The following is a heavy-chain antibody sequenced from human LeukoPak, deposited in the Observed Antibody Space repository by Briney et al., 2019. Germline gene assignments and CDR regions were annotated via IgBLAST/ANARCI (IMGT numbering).Heavy chain of an antibody. D-gene: IGHD6-13*01. CDR2: IYYSGST. Sequence: SETLSLTRTVSGGSISSSSYYWGWIRPPPGKGLEWIGSIYYSGSTYYNPSLKSRVTISVDTSKNPFSLKLSSVTSADTAVYFCARHVLQLGPSWFDPWGQGTLVTVSS. CDR3: ARHVLQLGPSWFDP. V-gene: IGHV4-39*01. CDR1: GGSISSSSYY. J-gene: IGHJ5*02.